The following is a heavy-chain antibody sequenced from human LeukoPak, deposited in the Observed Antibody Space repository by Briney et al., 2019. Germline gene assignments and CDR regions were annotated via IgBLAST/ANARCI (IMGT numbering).Heavy chain of an antibody. CDR3: AKDQSSFCSRSSCYALHY. D-gene: IGHD2-2*01. CDR1: GFTFSNYG. V-gene: IGHV3-30*18. CDR2: ISYDGSNK. Sequence: GRSLRLSCAASGFTFSNYGMHWVRQAPGKGLEWVAVISYDGSNKYYADSVKGRFTISRDNSKNTLYLQMNSLRTEDTAVYYCAKDQSSFCSRSSCYALHYWGQGTLATVSS. J-gene: IGHJ4*02.